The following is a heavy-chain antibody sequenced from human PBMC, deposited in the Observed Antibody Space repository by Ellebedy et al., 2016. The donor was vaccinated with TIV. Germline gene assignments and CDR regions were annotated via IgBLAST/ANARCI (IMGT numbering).Heavy chain of an antibody. D-gene: IGHD6-19*01. CDR3: ARRGLFVAGTNYYGLDV. CDR2: ITGSSSYT. CDR1: GFTFSDYS. V-gene: IGHV3-11*06. Sequence: GGSLRLSCVASGFTFSDYSMSWIRQAPGKGLEWVSHITGSSSYTNYADSVKGRFTVSRDNAKNSLYLQMNSLRAEDTAVYYCARRGLFVAGTNYYGLDVWGQGTAVTVSS. J-gene: IGHJ6*02.